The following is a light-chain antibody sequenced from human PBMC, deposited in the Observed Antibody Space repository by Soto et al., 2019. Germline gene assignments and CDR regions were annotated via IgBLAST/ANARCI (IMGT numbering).Light chain of an antibody. Sequence: EIVLTQSPPTLSLSPGEGAPVCCRVIQSVSSSFLAWYQQKPGQAPRLLIYDASNRATGIPARFSGSGSGTDFTLTISSLEPEDFAVYYCQQCANWPPKWTFGQGTKVDI. J-gene: IGKJ1*01. V-gene: IGKV3-11*01. CDR3: QQCANWPPKWT. CDR1: QSVSSSF. CDR2: DAS.